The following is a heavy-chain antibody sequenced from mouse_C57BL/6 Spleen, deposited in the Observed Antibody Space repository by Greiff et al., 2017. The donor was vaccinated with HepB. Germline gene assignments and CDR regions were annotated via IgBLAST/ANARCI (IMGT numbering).Heavy chain of an antibody. Sequence: EVMLVESGGGLVKPGGSLKLSCAASGFTFSDYGMHWVRQTPEKRLEWVATISDGGSYTYYPDNVKGRFTISRDNAKNNLYLQMSHLKSEDTAMYYCARDRELRPYFDYWGQGTTLTVSS. CDR3: ARDRELRPYFDY. V-gene: IGHV5-4*01. D-gene: IGHD3-2*02. CDR1: GFTFSDYG. J-gene: IGHJ2*01. CDR2: ISDGGSYT.